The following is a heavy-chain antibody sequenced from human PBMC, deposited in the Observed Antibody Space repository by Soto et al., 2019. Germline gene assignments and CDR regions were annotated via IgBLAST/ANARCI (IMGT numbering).Heavy chain of an antibody. D-gene: IGHD6-19*01. J-gene: IGHJ6*01. V-gene: IGHV1-69*13. Sequence: SVKVSCKASRVAFSKFIVTWVRQAPGLGLEWVGGIIPIFGTANYAQKFQGRVTITEDESTSTSYMEVNNLRSEDTAVYYCAKVRYSSPMGYYYGMDVWGQGTTVTVSS. CDR1: RVAFSKFI. CDR3: AKVRYSSPMGYYYGMDV. CDR2: IIPIFGTA.